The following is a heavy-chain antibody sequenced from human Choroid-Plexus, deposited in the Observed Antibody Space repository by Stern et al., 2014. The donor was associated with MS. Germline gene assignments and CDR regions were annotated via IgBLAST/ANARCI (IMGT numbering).Heavy chain of an antibody. Sequence: VHLVESGGGVVKPGRPLRLSCVASGFTFGSCAMHWVRPAPGTGLEWVAWVSYDGSNKYYADSVKGRFTISRDNSQNTLYMQMSSLRPEDPAVYYCAKDRQYLTYFFDHWGQGSLVTVSS. CDR3: AKDRQYLTYFFDH. CDR2: VSYDGSNK. J-gene: IGHJ5*02. D-gene: IGHD2/OR15-2a*01. V-gene: IGHV3-30*18. CDR1: GFTFGSCA.